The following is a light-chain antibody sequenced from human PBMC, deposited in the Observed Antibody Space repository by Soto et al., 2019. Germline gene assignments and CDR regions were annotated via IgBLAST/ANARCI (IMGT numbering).Light chain of an antibody. Sequence: SYERTQPPSLSVAPGQTARITCGGHNIGSKAVHWYRQQPGQAPVLVVHDDSDRPSGIPERFSGSNSGNTATLTISRVEAGDEADYYCQVWDSSSDLYVFGIGTKVTVL. CDR1: NIGSKA. V-gene: IGLV3-21*02. J-gene: IGLJ1*01. CDR3: QVWDSSSDLYV. CDR2: DDS.